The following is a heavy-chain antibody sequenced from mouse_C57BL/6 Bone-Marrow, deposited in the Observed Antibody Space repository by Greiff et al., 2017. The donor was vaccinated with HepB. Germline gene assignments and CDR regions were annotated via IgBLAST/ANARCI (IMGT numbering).Heavy chain of an antibody. D-gene: IGHD4-1*01. CDR2: IYPGGGYT. J-gene: IGHJ2*01. Sequence: VQRVESGAELVRPGTSVKMSCKASGYTFTNYWIGWAKQRPGHGLEWIGDIYPGGGYTNYNEKFKGKATLTADKSSSTAYMQFSSLTSEDSAIYYCASGSTGNYFDYWGQGTTLTVSS. V-gene: IGHV1-63*01. CDR3: ASGSTGNYFDY. CDR1: GYTFTNYW.